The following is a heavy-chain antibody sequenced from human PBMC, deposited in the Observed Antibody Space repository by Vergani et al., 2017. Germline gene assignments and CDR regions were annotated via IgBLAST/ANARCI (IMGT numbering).Heavy chain of an antibody. J-gene: IGHJ4*02. CDR2: ISYDGTEK. D-gene: IGHD4-17*01. CDR1: GFSFGNYA. CDR3: AKDGRENSDYGYFDY. V-gene: IGHV3-30-3*01. Sequence: QVKLEESGGGVVQPGRSLRLSCAASGFSFGNYAMHWVRQAPGKGLEWVGVISYDGTEKKYADSVNGRFTISRDNSKKTLSLQMRSLRADDTAVYYCAKDGRENSDYGYFDYWGQGTLVTVSS.